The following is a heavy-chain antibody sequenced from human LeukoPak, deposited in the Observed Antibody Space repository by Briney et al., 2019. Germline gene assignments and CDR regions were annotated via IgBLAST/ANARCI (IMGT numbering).Heavy chain of an antibody. Sequence: SETLSLTSTVSGGSISSHSWSWIRQPPGKGLEWIGYIYYSGSTNYNPSLKSRVTISVDTSKNQFSLKLSSVTATDTPVYYCARVVAAADISPPRYFDYRGQGTLVTVSS. CDR3: ARVVAAADISPPRYFDY. CDR1: GGSISSHS. D-gene: IGHD6-13*01. CDR2: IYYSGST. V-gene: IGHV4-59*11. J-gene: IGHJ4*02.